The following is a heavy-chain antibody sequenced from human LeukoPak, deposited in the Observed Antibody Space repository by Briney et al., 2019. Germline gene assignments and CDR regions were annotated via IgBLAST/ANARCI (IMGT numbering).Heavy chain of an antibody. V-gene: IGHV3-23*01. Sequence: PGGSLRLSCAASGFTFSNYAMRWVRQAPGKGLEWVSIIGYRGGSIYYANSVQGRFTISRDNSKNTLSLQMNGLRPEDTAVYYCAKSWGYTRPYYNYMDVWGKGTTVTVSS. J-gene: IGHJ6*03. CDR2: IGYRGGSI. CDR3: AKSWGYTRPYYNYMDV. CDR1: GFTFSNYA. D-gene: IGHD3-16*02.